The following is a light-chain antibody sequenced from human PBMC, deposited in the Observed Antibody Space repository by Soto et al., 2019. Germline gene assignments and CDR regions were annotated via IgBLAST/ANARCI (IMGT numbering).Light chain of an antibody. CDR2: GAS. Sequence: EIVLTQSPGTLSLSPGGRATLSCRASQSVSRNYVAWYQQKTGQAPRLLIYGASSRASGIPDRFSGSGSGADFTRSITSLEPEDFAVYYCQQYGSTPLTFGGGTKVEIK. CDR1: QSVSRNY. J-gene: IGKJ4*01. V-gene: IGKV3-20*01. CDR3: QQYGSTPLT.